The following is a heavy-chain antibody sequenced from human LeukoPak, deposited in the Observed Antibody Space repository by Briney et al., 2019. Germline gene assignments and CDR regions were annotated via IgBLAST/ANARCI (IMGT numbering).Heavy chain of an antibody. V-gene: IGHV3-21*01. CDR1: GFTFSSYS. CDR2: ISSSSSYI. CDR3: AREASSWYLEGYYFDY. D-gene: IGHD6-13*01. Sequence: GGSLRLSCAASGFTFSSYSMNWVRQAPAKGLEWVSSISSSSSYIYYADSVKGRFTISRDNAKNSLYLQMNSLRAEDTAVYYCAREASSWYLEGYYFDYWGQGTLVTVSS. J-gene: IGHJ4*02.